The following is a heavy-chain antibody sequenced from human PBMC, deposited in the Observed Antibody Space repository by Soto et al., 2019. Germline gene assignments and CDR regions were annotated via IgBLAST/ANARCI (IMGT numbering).Heavy chain of an antibody. D-gene: IGHD3-22*01. CDR3: ARDYYDSSDYTTNWFDP. J-gene: IGHJ5*02. Sequence: SETLSLTCAVSGGSISSGGYSRSWIRQPPGKGLEWIGSIYHTGNTYYNPSLRSRVTISVDTSKNQFSLKLTSVTAADTAVYYCARDYYDSSDYTTNWFDPWGQGTLVTVSS. CDR1: GGSISSGGYS. V-gene: IGHV4-30-2*03. CDR2: IYHTGNT.